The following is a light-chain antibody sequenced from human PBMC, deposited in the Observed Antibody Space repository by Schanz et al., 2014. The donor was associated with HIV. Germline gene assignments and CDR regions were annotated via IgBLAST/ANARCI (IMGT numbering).Light chain of an antibody. CDR1: SRGGESYNL. J-gene: IGLJ3*02. CDR3: CSYVGSKIFGRWV. V-gene: IGLV2-23*03. CDR2: EGS. Sequence: QSALTQPASVSGSRGQSITVSCIGFSRGGESYNLLSWYQQHPGKAPKLMIYEGSRRPSDVSDRFSGSKSGNTASLTISSLQPEDEAAYYCCSYVGSKIFGRWVFGGGTKLTVL.